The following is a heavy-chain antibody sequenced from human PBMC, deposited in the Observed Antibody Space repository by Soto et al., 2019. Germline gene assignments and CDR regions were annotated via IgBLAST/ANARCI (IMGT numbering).Heavy chain of an antibody. CDR1: GYTFTSYG. D-gene: IGHD6-6*01. Sequence: ASVKVSCKASGYTFTSYGISWVRQAPGQGLEWMGWISAYNGNTNYAQKLQGKVTMTTDTSTRTAYMELRSLRSDDTAVYYCARAPEYSSSFSYFDYWCQGTLVTVSS. J-gene: IGHJ4*02. CDR2: ISAYNGNT. V-gene: IGHV1-18*01. CDR3: ARAPEYSSSFSYFDY.